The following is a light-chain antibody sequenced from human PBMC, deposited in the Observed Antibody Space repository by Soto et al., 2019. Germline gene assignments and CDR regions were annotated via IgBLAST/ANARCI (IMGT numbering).Light chain of an antibody. V-gene: IGKV3-20*01. J-gene: IGKJ1*01. CDR3: HQYGSSLWT. Sequence: ENVLTPPPGTLSLSLLDSATLSCSRSQSVSSSFLAWYQQKPGQAPRLLISGASSRAADIPDRFSGSGSGTDFTLTISRLEPEDFAVYYCHQYGSSLWTFGQGTKVDIK. CDR2: GAS. CDR1: QSVSSSF.